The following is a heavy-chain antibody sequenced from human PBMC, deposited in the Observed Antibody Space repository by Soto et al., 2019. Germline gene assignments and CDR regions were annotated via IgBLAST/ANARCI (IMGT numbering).Heavy chain of an antibody. V-gene: IGHV4-30-4*01. J-gene: IGHJ6*02. CDR1: GPSIYNGGYF. CDR3: ARQGFGVLHGLVDV. D-gene: IGHD3-10*01. CDR2: IHNGGSP. Sequence: SATLSVTCSVFGPSIYNGGYFWTWIRQSPGKGLEWIGHIHNGGSPYNNPSLKSRVTISADTSKNQFSLKLRSVTAADTALYYCARQGFGVLHGLVDVWGQGTTVTIS.